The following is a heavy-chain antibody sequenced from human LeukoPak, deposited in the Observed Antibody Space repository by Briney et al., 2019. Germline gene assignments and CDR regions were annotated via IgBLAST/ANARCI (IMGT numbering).Heavy chain of an antibody. D-gene: IGHD4-23*01. Sequence: SVKVSCKASGGTFSSYAISWVRQAPGQGLEWMGGIIPIFGTANYAQKFQGRVTITADESTSTAYMELSSLRSEDTAVYYCATLLLYGGNNRYYFDYWGQGTLVTVSS. CDR3: ATLLLYGGNNRYYFDY. CDR2: IIPIFGTA. V-gene: IGHV1-69*13. CDR1: GGTFSSYA. J-gene: IGHJ4*02.